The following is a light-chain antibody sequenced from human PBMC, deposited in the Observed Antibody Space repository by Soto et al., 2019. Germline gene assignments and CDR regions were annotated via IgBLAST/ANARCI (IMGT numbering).Light chain of an antibody. CDR2: EGS. V-gene: IGLV2-23*01. CDR3: CSYAGSSYV. J-gene: IGLJ1*01. CDR1: SSDIGNYNL. Sequence: ALTQPASVSGSPGQSITISCTGTSSDIGNYNLVSWYQQHPGKAPKLMIYEGSKRPSGVSDRFSGSKSGNTASLTISGLQAEDEADYYCCSYAGSSYVFGTGTKLTVL.